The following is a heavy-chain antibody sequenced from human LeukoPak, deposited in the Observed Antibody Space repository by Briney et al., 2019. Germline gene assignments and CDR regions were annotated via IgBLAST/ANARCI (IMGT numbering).Heavy chain of an antibody. Sequence: ASVKVSCKASGYTFTGYYMHWVRQAPGQGLEWMGRINPNSGGTNYAQKFQGRVTMTRDTSISTAYIELSRLRSDDTAVYYCALLWFGEEINWFDPWGQGTLVTVSS. J-gene: IGHJ5*02. V-gene: IGHV1-2*06. CDR2: INPNSGGT. CDR3: ALLWFGEEINWFDP. CDR1: GYTFTGYY. D-gene: IGHD3-10*01.